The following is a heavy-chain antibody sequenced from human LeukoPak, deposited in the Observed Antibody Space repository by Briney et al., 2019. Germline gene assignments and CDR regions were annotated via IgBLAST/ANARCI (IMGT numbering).Heavy chain of an antibody. D-gene: IGHD2-2*01. CDR2: ISSSSSYI. V-gene: IGHV3-21*01. CDR1: GFTFSDYA. CDR3: ARDSGYCSSTSCYENGMDV. Sequence: GGSLRLSCAASGFTFSDYAMSWVRQAPGKGLEWVSSISSSSSYIYYADSVKGRFTISRDNAKNSLYLQMNSLRAEDTAVYYCARDSGYCSSTSCYENGMDVWGQGTTVTVSS. J-gene: IGHJ6*02.